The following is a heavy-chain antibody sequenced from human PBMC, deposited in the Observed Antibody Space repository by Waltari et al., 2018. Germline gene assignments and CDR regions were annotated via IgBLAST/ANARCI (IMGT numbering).Heavy chain of an antibody. V-gene: IGHV4-39*07. CDR1: GDSVSSSSYY. D-gene: IGHD3-10*01. CDR2: IYYTGNT. CDR3: ARETSSEKGFDN. Sequence: QLQLQESGPRLVKASETLSLTCTVSGDSVSSSSYYWGWIRQPPGKGLEWIGGIYYTGNTFQNPSLKSRVSISIDTYKNQFSLRLRSVTAADTAVYYCARETSSEKGFDNWGQGTLVTVSP. J-gene: IGHJ4*02.